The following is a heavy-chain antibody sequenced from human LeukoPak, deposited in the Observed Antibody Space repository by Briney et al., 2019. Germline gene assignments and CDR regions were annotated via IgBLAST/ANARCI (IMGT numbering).Heavy chain of an antibody. D-gene: IGHD3-10*01. J-gene: IGHJ4*02. Sequence: SEPLSLTCTVSGDSISSYYWSWIRQPPGKGLEWIGYIYYTGNTNYNPSLKSRVTISLDTSKHQFSLKLTSVTAADTAVYYCARGAYESGSYQYFFDYWGQGTLVSVSS. V-gene: IGHV4-59*01. CDR1: GDSISSYY. CDR3: ARGAYESGSYQYFFDY. CDR2: IYYTGNT.